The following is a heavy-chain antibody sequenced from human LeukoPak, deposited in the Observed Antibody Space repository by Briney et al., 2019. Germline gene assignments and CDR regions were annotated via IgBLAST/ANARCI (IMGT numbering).Heavy chain of an antibody. D-gene: IGHD2-2*02. V-gene: IGHV1-2*02. Sequence: SVKVSCKASGYTFTGYYMHWVRQAPGQGLEWMGWINPNSGGTNYAQKFQGRVTMTRDTSISTAYMELSRLRSDDTAVYYCARDSRVPAAIWRSPVGYWGQGTLVTVSS. CDR1: GYTFTGYY. J-gene: IGHJ4*02. CDR3: ARDSRVPAAIWRSPVGY. CDR2: INPNSGGT.